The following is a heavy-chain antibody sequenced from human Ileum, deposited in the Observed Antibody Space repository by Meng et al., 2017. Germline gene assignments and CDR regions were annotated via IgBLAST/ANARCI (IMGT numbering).Heavy chain of an antibody. V-gene: IGHV3-43*01. D-gene: IGHD3-10*01. CDR1: GFTFVYYG. Sequence: GGSLRLSCDASGFTFVYYGLHWVRQPPGRGLQWVSLINRNGMSTFYADSVKGRFTVSRDNRKNSLYLQMNGLTREDTAVYYCAKERLGSKWSNFDSWGPGTLVTVSS. CDR3: AKERLGSKWSNFDS. CDR2: INRNGMST. J-gene: IGHJ4*02.